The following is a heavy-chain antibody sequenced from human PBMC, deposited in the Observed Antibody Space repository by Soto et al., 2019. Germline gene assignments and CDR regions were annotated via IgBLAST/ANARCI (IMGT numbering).Heavy chain of an antibody. D-gene: IGHD6-19*01. J-gene: IGHJ4*02. CDR2: IYHSGST. V-gene: IGHV4-30-2*01. CDR1: GGSISSGGSS. Sequence: SETLSLTCAVSGGSISSGGSSCNWIRQPPGKGLEWIGYIYHSGSTYFNPSLKSRVTMSVDRSTNQFSLKLSSVTAADTAVYYCASRVSDYFDYWGQGTPVTVSS. CDR3: ASRVSDYFDY.